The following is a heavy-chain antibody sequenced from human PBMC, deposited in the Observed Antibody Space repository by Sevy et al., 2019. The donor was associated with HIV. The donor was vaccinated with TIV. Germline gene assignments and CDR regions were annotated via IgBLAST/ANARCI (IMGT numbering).Heavy chain of an antibody. V-gene: IGHV3-7*01. CDR1: GFRFDYYA. J-gene: IGHJ6*02. Sequence: GGSLRLSCAVSGFRFDYYAMTWVRQAPGKGLEWVANINQDGSEKYHLDSVKGRFTISRDNAKNSLYLQMNSLRAEDSSVYFCARVSSIYYDRGYFYAMDVWGQGTTVTVSS. CDR3: ARVSSIYYDRGYFYAMDV. CDR2: INQDGSEK. D-gene: IGHD3-22*01.